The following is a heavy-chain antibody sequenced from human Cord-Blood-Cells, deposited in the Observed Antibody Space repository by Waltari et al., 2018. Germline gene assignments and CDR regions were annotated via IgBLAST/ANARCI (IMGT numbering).Heavy chain of an antibody. CDR1: GGSISSSSSY. CDR3: ARQGYNWNFDY. V-gene: IGHV4-39*01. CDR2: IYYSGST. J-gene: IGHJ4*02. D-gene: IGHD1-20*01. Sequence: QLQLQESGPGLVKPSETLSLTCTVSGGSISSSSSYWGWIRQPPGKGLEWIGSIYYSGSTYYTPSLKSRVTISVDTSKNQFSLKLSSVTAADTAVYYCARQGYNWNFDYWGQGTLVTVSS.